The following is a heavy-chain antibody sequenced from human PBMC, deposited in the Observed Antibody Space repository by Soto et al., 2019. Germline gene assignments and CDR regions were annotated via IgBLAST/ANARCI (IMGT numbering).Heavy chain of an antibody. J-gene: IGHJ4*02. D-gene: IGHD3-16*01. CDR1: GFTFSNYA. V-gene: IGHV3-23*01. CDR2: ISGSGGRS. CDR3: AKAYFVWSSEQPYYFDY. Sequence: EVQLLDSGRGLVQPGGSLRLSCAASGFTFSNYAMTWVRQGPGKGLEWVSGISGSGGRSYYADSVKGRFTISRDNSKRTLYLQMNRLRAEDTAVYYCAKAYFVWSSEQPYYFDYWGQGTLVTVSS.